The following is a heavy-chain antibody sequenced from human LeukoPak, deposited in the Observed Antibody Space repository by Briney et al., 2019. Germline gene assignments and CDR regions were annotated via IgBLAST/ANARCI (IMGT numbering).Heavy chain of an antibody. V-gene: IGHV3-66*01. Sequence: TGGSLRLSCAASGFTVSSNYMTWVRQAPGKGLEWVSVVYGGDTTYYADSVKGRFTISRDNSKNTLYLQMNSLRAEDTAVYYCAPGGVPAVFDYWGQGTLVTVSS. CDR3: APGGVPAVFDY. CDR2: VYGGDTT. D-gene: IGHD2-2*01. CDR1: GFTVSSNY. J-gene: IGHJ4*02.